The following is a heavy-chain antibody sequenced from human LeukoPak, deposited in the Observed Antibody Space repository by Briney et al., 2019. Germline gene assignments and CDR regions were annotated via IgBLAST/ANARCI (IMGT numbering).Heavy chain of an antibody. CDR1: GYTFTNYG. CDR2: ISAYNGNT. D-gene: IGHD2-15*01. Sequence: ASVKLSCKASGYTFTNYGLSWVRQVPGQGLEWMGWISAYNGNTNYAQKLQGRVTMTTDTSTSTAYMELRSLRSDDTAVYYCARDNVVVVAARNAFDIWGQGTMVTVSS. CDR3: ARDNVVVVAARNAFDI. V-gene: IGHV1-18*01. J-gene: IGHJ3*02.